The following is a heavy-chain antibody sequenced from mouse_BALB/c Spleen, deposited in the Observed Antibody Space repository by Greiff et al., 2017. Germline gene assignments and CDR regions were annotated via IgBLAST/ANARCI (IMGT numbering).Heavy chain of an antibody. CDR1: GYAFSSYW. J-gene: IGHJ3*01. Sequence: QVQLKESGAELVRPGSSVKISCKASGYAFSSYWMNWVKQRPGQGLEWIGQIYPGDGDTNYNGKFKGKATLTADKSSSTAYMQLSSLTSEDSAVYFCARYYGSSPFAYWGQGTLVTVSA. CDR2: IYPGDGDT. CDR3: ARYYGSSPFAY. D-gene: IGHD1-1*01. V-gene: IGHV1-80*01.